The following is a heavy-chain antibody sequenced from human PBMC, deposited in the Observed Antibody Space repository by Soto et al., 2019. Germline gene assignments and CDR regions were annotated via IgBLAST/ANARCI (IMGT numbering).Heavy chain of an antibody. CDR1: GFTFSSYS. CDR3: ARGRIYPTDFDY. V-gene: IGHV3-21*01. CDR2: ISSSSSYI. Sequence: GGSLRLSCAASGFTFSSYSMNWVRQTPGKGLEWVSSISSSSSYIYYADSVKGRFTISRDNAKNSLYLQMNSLRAEDTAVYYCARGRIYPTDFDYWGQGTLVTVSS. J-gene: IGHJ4*02.